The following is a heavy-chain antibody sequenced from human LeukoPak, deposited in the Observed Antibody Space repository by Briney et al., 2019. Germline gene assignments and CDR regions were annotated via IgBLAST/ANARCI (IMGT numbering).Heavy chain of an antibody. J-gene: IGHJ3*02. Sequence: PSETLSLTCTVSGGSISSHYWSWIRQPPGKGLEWIGYIFYSGSTNYNPSLKSRVTMSADTSKKQFSLKLNSATAADTAVYYCARGVYGSVDAFDIWGQGTMVTVSS. CDR1: GGSISSHY. CDR3: ARGVYGSVDAFDI. V-gene: IGHV4-59*11. D-gene: IGHD6-19*01. CDR2: IFYSGST.